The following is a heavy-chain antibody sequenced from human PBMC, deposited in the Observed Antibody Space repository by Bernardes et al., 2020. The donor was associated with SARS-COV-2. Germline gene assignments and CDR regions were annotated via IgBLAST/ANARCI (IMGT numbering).Heavy chain of an antibody. CDR2: FDPEDGET. CDR1: GYTLTELS. J-gene: IGHJ4*02. D-gene: IGHD2-2*01. V-gene: IGHV1-24*01. Sequence: ASVKVSCKVSGYTLTELSMHWVRQAPGKGLEWMGGFDPEDGETIYAQKFQGRVTMTEDTSTDTAYMELSSLRSEDTAVYYCATAQNLGYCSSTSCGGDWGQGTLVTVSS. CDR3: ATAQNLGYCSSTSCGGD.